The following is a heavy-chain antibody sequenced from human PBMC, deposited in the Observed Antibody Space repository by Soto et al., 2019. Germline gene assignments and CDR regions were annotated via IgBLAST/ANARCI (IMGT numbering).Heavy chain of an antibody. D-gene: IGHD6-19*01. CDR3: ARYYRGSGRYFFDY. Sequence: PGGSLRLSCVASGFTFISSFMGWIRQAPEKGLEWVANINQDGGVTYYVDSVEGRFTISRDNTKDSLYLQMNSLRGEDTAIYYCARYYRGSGRYFFDYWGQGTPVTVSS. J-gene: IGHJ4*02. V-gene: IGHV3-7*03. CDR2: INQDGGVT. CDR1: GFTFISSF.